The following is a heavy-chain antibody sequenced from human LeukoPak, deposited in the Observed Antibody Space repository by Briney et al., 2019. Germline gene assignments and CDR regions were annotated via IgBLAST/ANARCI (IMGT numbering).Heavy chain of an antibody. Sequence: PGGSLRLSCAASGLTFSNYGMNWVRQAPGKGLEWVSTISDNGGDTYYADSVKGRFTISRDNSKNTLYLQMNSLRAEDTAVYYCAKEDYGDYIGSLQYWGQGTLVTVSS. D-gene: IGHD4-17*01. CDR2: ISDNGGDT. CDR1: GLTFSNYG. V-gene: IGHV3-23*01. J-gene: IGHJ4*02. CDR3: AKEDYGDYIGSLQY.